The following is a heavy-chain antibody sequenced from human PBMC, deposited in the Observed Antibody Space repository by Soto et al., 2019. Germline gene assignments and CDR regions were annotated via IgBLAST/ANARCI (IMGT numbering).Heavy chain of an antibody. D-gene: IGHD3-3*01. CDR1: GFTFSSYA. Sequence: GGSLRLSCAASGFTFSSYAMHWVRQAPGKGLEWVAVISYDGSNKYYADSVKGRFTISRDNSKNTLYLQMNSLRAEDTAVYYCARDWGIRDFWSGYYRYYYYGMDVWGQGTTVTVSS. CDR3: ARDWGIRDFWSGYYRYYYYGMDV. V-gene: IGHV3-30-3*01. CDR2: ISYDGSNK. J-gene: IGHJ6*02.